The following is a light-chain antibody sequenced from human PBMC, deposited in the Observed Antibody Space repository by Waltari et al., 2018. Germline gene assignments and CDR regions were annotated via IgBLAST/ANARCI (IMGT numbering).Light chain of an antibody. CDR1: QSVGTN. J-gene: IGKJ2*01. Sequence: EIVTTQSPATLSVSPGERATLSCRASQSVGTNLAWYQQKPGQAPRLLIYDASTRATGIPARCSGSGSGTEFTLTINSLQSEDFAVYYCQQCNNWYTFGQGTKLEIK. CDR2: DAS. V-gene: IGKV3-15*01. CDR3: QQCNNWYT.